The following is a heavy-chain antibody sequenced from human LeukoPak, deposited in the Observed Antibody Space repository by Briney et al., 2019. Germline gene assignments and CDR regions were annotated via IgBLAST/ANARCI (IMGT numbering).Heavy chain of an antibody. CDR1: GFTFSSYA. V-gene: IGHV3-23*01. CDR3: AKGRYDSSGYFYFDS. CDR2: ISGGGGST. Sequence: PGGSLRLSCAASGFTFSSYAMSWVRQAPGKGLEWVSASVISGGGGSTYYADSVKGRFTISRDNSKNALFLQMNSLRADDTAVYYCAKGRYDSSGYFYFDSWGQGTLVTVSS. D-gene: IGHD3-22*01. J-gene: IGHJ4*02.